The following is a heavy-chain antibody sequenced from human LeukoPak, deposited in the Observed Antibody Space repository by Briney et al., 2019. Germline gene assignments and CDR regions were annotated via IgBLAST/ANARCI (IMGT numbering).Heavy chain of an antibody. V-gene: IGHV3-23*01. Sequence: GGSLRLSCAASGFTVSSNYMSWVRQAPGKGLEWVTAISGSGGSTYYADSVKGRFTISRDDSKNTLYLQMNSLRAEDTAVYYCAKRGGYYDSSGYLDYWGQGTLVTVSS. CDR2: ISGSGGST. J-gene: IGHJ4*02. CDR1: GFTVSSNY. CDR3: AKRGGYYDSSGYLDY. D-gene: IGHD3-22*01.